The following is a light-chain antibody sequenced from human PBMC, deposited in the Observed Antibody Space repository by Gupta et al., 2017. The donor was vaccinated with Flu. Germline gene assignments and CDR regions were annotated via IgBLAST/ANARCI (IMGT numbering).Light chain of an antibody. J-gene: IGLJ2*01. V-gene: IGLV1-47*01. Sequence: QPLLPQPPSASGTPGQRVTISCSVSSSNTGSNYVYWYQQLPGTAPKLLIYRTNQRPSGDPDRFSCSKSGTSSSLAIRGRRTVDEADYYCAAWDDSRSGPGVVFGGGTKLTVL. CDR3: AAWDDSRSGPGVV. CDR1: SSNTGSNY. CDR2: RTN.